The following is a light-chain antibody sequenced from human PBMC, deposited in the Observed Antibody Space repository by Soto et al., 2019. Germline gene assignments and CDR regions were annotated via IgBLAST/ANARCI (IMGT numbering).Light chain of an antibody. CDR2: EVS. V-gene: IGLV2-14*01. CDR3: SSYTSSSTLV. Sequence: QSALTQPSSVSGSPGQSITISCTGTSSDGGGYNYVSWYQQHPGKAPKLMIYEVSNRPSGVSTRFSGSKSGNAASLPISGLQAEDEAAYYCSSYTSSSTLVFGGGTQLTVL. CDR1: SSDGGGYNY. J-gene: IGLJ2*01.